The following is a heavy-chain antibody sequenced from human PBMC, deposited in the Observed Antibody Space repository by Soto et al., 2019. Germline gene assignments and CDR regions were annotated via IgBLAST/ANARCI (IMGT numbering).Heavy chain of an antibody. J-gene: IGHJ4*02. CDR3: ARDIDY. CDR1: VFIVRTIY. Sequence: GGSLRLSCAASVFIVRTIYMSWVRQAPGKGLEWVSTIYADGRTYYADSVKGRFTMSRDDVKNTLFPQMNSLRVEDTAVYYCARDIDYCGQGT. V-gene: IGHV3-66*01. CDR2: IYADGRT.